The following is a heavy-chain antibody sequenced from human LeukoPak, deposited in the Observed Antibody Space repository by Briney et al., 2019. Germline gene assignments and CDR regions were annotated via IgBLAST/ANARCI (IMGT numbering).Heavy chain of an antibody. V-gene: IGHV3-43*02. CDR3: AKSSIAAAFDY. D-gene: IGHD6-13*01. CDR1: GFTFDDYA. Sequence: GGSLRLSCAASGFTFDDYAMHWVPQAPGKGLEWVSLISGDGGSTYYADSVKGRSTISRDNSKNSLYLQMNSLRTEDTALYYCAKSSIAAAFDYWGQRTLVTVSS. J-gene: IGHJ4*02. CDR2: ISGDGGST.